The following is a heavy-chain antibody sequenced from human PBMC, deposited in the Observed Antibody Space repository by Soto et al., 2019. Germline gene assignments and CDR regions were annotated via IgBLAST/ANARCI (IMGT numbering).Heavy chain of an antibody. CDR2: IKQEGINI. J-gene: IGHJ4*02. D-gene: IGHD1-26*01. V-gene: IGHV3-7*01. Sequence: TGGSLRLSCAASGFTFRSYWMSWVRQAPGKGLEWVANIKQEGINIRYVDSVKGRFTISRDNAENSLFLQMNSLRAEDTAVYYCATLLGDVTTFDNWGQGTLVTVSS. CDR3: ATLLGDVTTFDN. CDR1: GFTFRSYW.